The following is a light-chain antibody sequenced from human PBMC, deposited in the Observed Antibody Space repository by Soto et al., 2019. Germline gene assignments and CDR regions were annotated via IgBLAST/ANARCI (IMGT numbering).Light chain of an antibody. V-gene: IGKV4-1*01. J-gene: IGKJ2*01. Sequence: DIVMTQSPDSLAVSLGERATINCKSSQSVLYSSNNKNYLAWYQQRPVQPPKLLIYWASTRESGVPDRLSGSGSGTDFTLTITSLQAEDVAVYYCQQYESTPPTFGQGTKLEIK. CDR1: QSVLYSSNNKNY. CDR2: WAS. CDR3: QQYESTPPT.